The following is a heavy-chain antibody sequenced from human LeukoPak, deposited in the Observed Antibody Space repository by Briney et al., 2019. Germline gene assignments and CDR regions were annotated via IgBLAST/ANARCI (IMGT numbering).Heavy chain of an antibody. V-gene: IGHV6-1*01. J-gene: IGHJ4*02. CDR1: GDSVSSSTDA. D-gene: IGHD1-14*01. Sequence: SQTLSLTCAISGDSVSSSTDAWNWIRQSPSRGLEWLGRTYYTSKWYNDYAVSVESRITINPDTSKNQFSLQLNSVTPEDTAVYYSARGANRVFDYWGQGALVTVSS. CDR2: TYYTSKWYN. CDR3: ARGANRVFDY.